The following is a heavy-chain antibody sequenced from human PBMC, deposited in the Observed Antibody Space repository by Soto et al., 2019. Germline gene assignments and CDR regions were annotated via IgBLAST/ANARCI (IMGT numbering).Heavy chain of an antibody. CDR2: IFHSGST. D-gene: IGHD2-15*01. V-gene: IGHV4-31*03. Sequence: SETLSLTCSVSRAFINSGGFYYSWIRQPPGKGLEWLGYIFHSGSTLYNPSLRGRLTLSADTSRNQPSLYLTSVTAADTAVYYCVRGGIAGHWFDPWGQGTTVTVSS. CDR3: VRGGIAGHWFDP. J-gene: IGHJ5*01. CDR1: RAFINSGGFY.